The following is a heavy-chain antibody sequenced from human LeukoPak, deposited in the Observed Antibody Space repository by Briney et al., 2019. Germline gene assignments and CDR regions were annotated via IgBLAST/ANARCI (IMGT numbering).Heavy chain of an antibody. CDR3: ARGGVDFWTGYFDY. CDR1: GYTFTSYD. D-gene: IGHD3/OR15-3a*01. J-gene: IGHJ4*02. CDR2: MNPNSGNT. V-gene: IGHV1-8*01. Sequence: GASVKVSCKASGYTFTSYDINWVRQATGQGLEWMGWMNPNSGNTGFAQKFQGRITMTRNTSIGTAYMELSSLRSEDTAVYYCARGGVDFWTGYFDYWGQGTLVTVSS.